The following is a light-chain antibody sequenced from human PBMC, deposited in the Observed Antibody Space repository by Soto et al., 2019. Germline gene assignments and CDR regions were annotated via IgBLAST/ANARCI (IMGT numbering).Light chain of an antibody. J-gene: IGLJ2*01. CDR1: SSDVGGYNY. Sequence: QSALTQPASVSGSPGQSITISCTGTSSDVGGYNYVSWYQQHPGKAPKLMIYDVSNRPSGVSNRFSGSKSGNTASLTISGLQLEDEADYYCSSYTSSSTRVVFGGGTKLTVL. CDR2: DVS. CDR3: SSYTSSSTRVV. V-gene: IGLV2-14*01.